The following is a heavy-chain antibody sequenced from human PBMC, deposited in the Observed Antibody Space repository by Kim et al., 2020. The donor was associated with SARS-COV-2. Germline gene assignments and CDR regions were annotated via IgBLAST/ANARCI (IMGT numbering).Heavy chain of an antibody. CDR3: ARDLLSASVFEI. V-gene: IGHV4-31*11. CDR1: GASINSGNYY. CDR2: VHPNRGTT. Sequence: SETLSLTCDVSGASINSGNYYWTWFRQFPGKGLEWIGNVHPNRGTTSSNPSLRSRLSVSSAASKNQFSLTLNAVTAADTAVYYCARDLLSASVFEIWGPG. D-gene: IGHD2-8*02. J-gene: IGHJ3*02.